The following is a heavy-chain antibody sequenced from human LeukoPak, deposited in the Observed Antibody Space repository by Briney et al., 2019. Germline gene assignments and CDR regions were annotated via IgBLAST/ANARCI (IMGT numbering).Heavy chain of an antibody. CDR1: GYTFTGYY. D-gene: IGHD3-10*01. V-gene: IGHV1-2*02. CDR2: INPNSGGT. J-gene: IGHJ6*03. CDR3: SVWCGDPHYYYFMHV. Sequence: ASVKVFCKASGYTFTGYYMHWVRQAPGQELVWMGWINPNSGGTNYAQKFLGRVIMTRDTSISTASMELSRLRSDYDAANYYSVWCGDPHYYYFMHVWGKGTTVTVSS.